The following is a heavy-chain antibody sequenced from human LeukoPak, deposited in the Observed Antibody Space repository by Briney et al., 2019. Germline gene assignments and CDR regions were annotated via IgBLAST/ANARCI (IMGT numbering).Heavy chain of an antibody. Sequence: SVKVPCKASGGTFSSYAISWVRQAPGQGLEWMGRIIPILGIANYAQKFQGRVTITADKSTSTAYMELSSLRSEDTAVYYCARSYCSGGSCYLRDAFDIWGQGTMVTVSS. CDR1: GGTFSSYA. V-gene: IGHV1-69*04. CDR2: IIPILGIA. J-gene: IGHJ3*02. CDR3: ARSYCSGGSCYLRDAFDI. D-gene: IGHD2-15*01.